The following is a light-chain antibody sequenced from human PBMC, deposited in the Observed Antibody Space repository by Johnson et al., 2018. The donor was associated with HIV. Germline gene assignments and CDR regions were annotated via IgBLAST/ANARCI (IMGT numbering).Light chain of an antibody. CDR1: SSNIGNNY. Sequence: QSVLTQPPSVSAAPGQKVTISCSGSSSNIGNNYVSWYQQLPGTAPKLLIYDNNKRPSGIPDRFSGSKSGPSATLVITGLRTWDEADYYCGTWDSSLSAYYVFGTGTKVTVL. V-gene: IGLV1-51*01. CDR2: DNN. J-gene: IGLJ1*01. CDR3: GTWDSSLSAYYV.